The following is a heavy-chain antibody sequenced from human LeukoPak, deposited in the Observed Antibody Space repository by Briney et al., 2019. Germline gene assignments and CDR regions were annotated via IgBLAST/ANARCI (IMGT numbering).Heavy chain of an antibody. Sequence: KPSETLSLTCTVSGGSISSSSYYWGWIRQPPGNGLEWIGRIYYSGSTYYNPSLKSRVTISVDTSKNQFSLKLSSVTAADTAVYYCASHSSKSIPHVTSLPSFDYWGQGTLVTVSS. J-gene: IGHJ4*02. CDR3: ASHSSKSIPHVTSLPSFDY. CDR2: IYYSGST. V-gene: IGHV4-39*01. D-gene: IGHD4-11*01. CDR1: GGSISSSSYY.